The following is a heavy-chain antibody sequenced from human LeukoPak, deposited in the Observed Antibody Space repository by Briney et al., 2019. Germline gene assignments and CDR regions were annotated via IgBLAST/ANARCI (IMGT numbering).Heavy chain of an antibody. CDR3: ARDISGVGNY. J-gene: IGHJ4*02. CDR2: FNPISGGT. V-gene: IGHV1-2*02. D-gene: IGHD3-3*02. CDR1: GYTFSDFY. Sequence: GASVKVSCEASGYTFSDFYLHWVRQAPGQGLEWMGRFNPISGGTDYAQKFQGRVIMTRDTSTSTAYMEMSGLRSDDTAVYYCARDISGVGNYWGQGTLVTVSS.